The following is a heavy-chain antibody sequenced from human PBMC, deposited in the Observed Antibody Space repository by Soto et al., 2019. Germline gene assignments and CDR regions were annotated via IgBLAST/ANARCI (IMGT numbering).Heavy chain of an antibody. D-gene: IGHD1-26*01. V-gene: IGHV4-34*01. CDR2: INHRGSI. Sequence: QVQLQQWGAGLLKPSETLYLNCAVYGGSFSGYYWSWIRQPPGKGLEWIGEINHRGSINYNPSLNIRVSMSVDTSKNQSSLRLNSVTAADTALVYCAGGSRMRIRAASGSDYYYHGLDVWGQGTAVTVSS. CDR1: GGSFSGYY. CDR3: AGGSRMRIRAASGSDYYYHGLDV. J-gene: IGHJ6*02.